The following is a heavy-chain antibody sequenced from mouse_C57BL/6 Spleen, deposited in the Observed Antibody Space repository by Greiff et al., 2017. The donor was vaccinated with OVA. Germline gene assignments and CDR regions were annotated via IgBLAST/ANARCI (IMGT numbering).Heavy chain of an antibody. D-gene: IGHD2-1*01. Sequence: VHVKQSGAELVKPGASVKLSCTASGFNIKDYYMHWVKQRTEQGLEWIGRIDPEDGETKYAPKFQGKATITADTSSNTAYLQLSSLTSEDTAVYYCARIYYGNYGYFDYWGQGTTLTVSS. V-gene: IGHV14-2*01. CDR3: ARIYYGNYGYFDY. CDR2: IDPEDGET. J-gene: IGHJ2*01. CDR1: GFNIKDYY.